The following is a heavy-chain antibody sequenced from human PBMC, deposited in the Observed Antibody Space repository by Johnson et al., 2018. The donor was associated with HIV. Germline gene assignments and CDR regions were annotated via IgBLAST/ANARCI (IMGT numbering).Heavy chain of an antibody. D-gene: IGHD1-26*01. V-gene: IGHV3-9*01. CDR3: AKEPAVGYSGSFSGGFDI. J-gene: IGHJ3*02. CDR1: GFIFDDYA. CDR2: ISWNSGRI. Sequence: VQLVESGGRLVQPGRSLRLSCAASGFIFDDYAMHWVRQVPGKGLEWVSGISWNSGRIGYADSVKGRFTISRDNAKNTLHLQMNSLRAEDTAVYYCAKEPAVGYSGSFSGGFDIWGQGTMVTVSS.